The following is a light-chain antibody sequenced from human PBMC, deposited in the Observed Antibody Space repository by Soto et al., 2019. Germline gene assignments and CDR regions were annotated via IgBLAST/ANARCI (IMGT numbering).Light chain of an antibody. J-gene: IGKJ4*01. Sequence: EIVLTQSPGTLSLSPGERATLSCRASQSLSSNYLAWYQQRPGQAPRLLIYGASSRATGIPERFTGSGSATDFTLTSSSLEREDFAVYHCQQYGNSPPTFGGGTKVEI. CDR1: QSLSSNY. CDR3: QQYGNSPPT. CDR2: GAS. V-gene: IGKV3-20*01.